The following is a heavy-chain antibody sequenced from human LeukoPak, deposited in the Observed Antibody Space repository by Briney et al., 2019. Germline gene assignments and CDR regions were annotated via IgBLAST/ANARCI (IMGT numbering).Heavy chain of an antibody. D-gene: IGHD4-17*01. CDR2: IIPILGTA. Sequence: ASVKVSCRASGYTFNTYGISWVRQAPGQGLEWMGGIIPILGTANYAQKFQGRVTITGDESTSTAYMELSSLRSEDTAVYYCARDSRDYGDPGYFQHWGQGTLATVSS. V-gene: IGHV1-69*13. CDR1: GYTFNTYG. CDR3: ARDSRDYGDPGYFQH. J-gene: IGHJ1*01.